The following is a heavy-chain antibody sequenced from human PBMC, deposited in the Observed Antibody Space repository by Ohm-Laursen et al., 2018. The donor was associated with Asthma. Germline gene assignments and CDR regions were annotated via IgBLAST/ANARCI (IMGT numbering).Heavy chain of an antibody. CDR1: GFTFSSYA. V-gene: IGHV3-23*01. J-gene: IGHJ6*02. CDR3: AKLRGYSSSLEDV. Sequence: ETLSLTCAASGFTFSSYAMSWVRQAPGKGLEWVSAISGSGGSTYYADSVKGRFTISRDNSKNTLYLQMNSLRAEDTAVYYCAKLRGYSSSLEDVWGQGTTVTVSS. CDR2: ISGSGGST. D-gene: IGHD6-13*01.